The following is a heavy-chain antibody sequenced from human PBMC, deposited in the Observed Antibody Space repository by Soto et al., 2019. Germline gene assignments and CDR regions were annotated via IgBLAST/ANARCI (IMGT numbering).Heavy chain of an antibody. J-gene: IGHJ5*02. CDR3: ARVIRGAYYNSPLDT. CDR1: GYTFTGYF. D-gene: IGHD3-10*01. V-gene: IGHV1-2*02. CDR2: INPYSGGA. Sequence: QVQLLQSGAEVKKPGASVKVSCKASGYTFTGYFMHWVRQAPGQGLEWMGWINPYSGGADYAQSFQGRLTITRDTSISTVYMELSRLRFDDTAVYYCARVIRGAYYNSPLDTWGQGTVVTVSS.